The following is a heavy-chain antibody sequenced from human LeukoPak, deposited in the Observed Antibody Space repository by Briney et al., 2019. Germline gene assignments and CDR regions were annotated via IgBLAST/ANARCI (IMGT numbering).Heavy chain of an antibody. V-gene: IGHV3-23*01. CDR3: AKDAYYYDSSGYYWVYFDY. D-gene: IGHD3-22*01. Sequence: PGGSLRLSCAASGFTFDDYAMHWVRQAPGKGLEWVSYISSSSSTIYYADSVKGRFTISRDNSKNTLYLQMNSLRAEDTAVYYCAKDAYYYDSSGYYWVYFDYWGQGTLVTVSS. CDR2: ISSSSSTI. J-gene: IGHJ4*02. CDR1: GFTFDDYA.